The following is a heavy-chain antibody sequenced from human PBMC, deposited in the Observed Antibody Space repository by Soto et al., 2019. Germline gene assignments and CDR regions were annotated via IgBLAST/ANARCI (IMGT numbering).Heavy chain of an antibody. CDR3: ARGGHVVVVTAALDY. CDR1: GDTFTDYY. Sequence: QVQLVQSGAEVKKPGASVKVSCKASGDTFTDYYIHWVRQAPGQGLEWMGTVNPSGGHTTYAQHFLGRTSXTRXXSXSTLYMELTSLTSEDTAVYYCARGGHVVVVTAALDYWGQGTLVTVSS. D-gene: IGHD2-21*02. V-gene: IGHV1-46*01. J-gene: IGHJ4*02. CDR2: VNPSGGHT.